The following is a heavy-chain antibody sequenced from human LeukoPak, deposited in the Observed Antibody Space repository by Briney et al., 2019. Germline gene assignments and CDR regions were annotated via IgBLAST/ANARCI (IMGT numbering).Heavy chain of an antibody. V-gene: IGHV3-74*01. CDR2: INSDGSST. D-gene: IGHD3-22*01. CDR3: ARRYYGSATYRLPYDY. J-gene: IGHJ4*02. Sequence: GGSLRLSCAASGFTFSSYWMHWVRQAPGKGLVWVSRINSDGSSTSYADSVKGRFTISRDNAENSLYLQMSSLRAEDTAVYYCARRYYGSATYRLPYDYWGQGTLVTVSS. CDR1: GFTFSSYW.